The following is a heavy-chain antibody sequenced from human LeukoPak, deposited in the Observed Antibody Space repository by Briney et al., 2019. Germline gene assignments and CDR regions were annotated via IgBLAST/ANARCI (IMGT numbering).Heavy chain of an antibody. Sequence: GGSLRLSCTAAGFTFSDYSMNWVRQAPGKGLEWVSSISRRSRHVYYAGSVKGRFTISRDNAKNSLYLQMNSLRAEDMAVYFCVRDLMGSGATTAYLHHWGQGTLVTVSS. CDR3: VRDLMGSGATTAYLHH. CDR1: GFTFSDYS. J-gene: IGHJ1*01. V-gene: IGHV3-21*01. CDR2: ISRRSRHV. D-gene: IGHD4/OR15-4a*01.